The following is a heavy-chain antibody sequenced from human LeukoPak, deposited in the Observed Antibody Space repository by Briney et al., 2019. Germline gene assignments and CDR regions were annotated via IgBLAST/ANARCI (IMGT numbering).Heavy chain of an antibody. V-gene: IGHV4-4*07. D-gene: IGHD1-26*01. Sequence: SETLSLTCTVSGGSISSYYWSWIRQPAGKGLEWIGRIYTSGSTNYNPSLKSRVTMSVDTSKNQFSLKLSSVTAADTAVYYCATDDNRIVGAMYAFDIWGQGTMVTVSS. J-gene: IGHJ3*02. CDR3: ATDDNRIVGAMYAFDI. CDR2: IYTSGST. CDR1: GGSISSYY.